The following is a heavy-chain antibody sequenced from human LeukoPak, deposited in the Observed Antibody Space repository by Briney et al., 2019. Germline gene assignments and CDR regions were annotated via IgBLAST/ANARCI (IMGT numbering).Heavy chain of an antibody. V-gene: IGHV3-21*04. CDR3: AKPGRGILVDNWFDP. CDR1: GFTFSSYS. J-gene: IGHJ5*02. D-gene: IGHD3-22*01. Sequence: GGSLRLSCAASGFTFSSYSMNWVRQAPGKGLEWVSSISSSSSYIYYADSVKGRFTISRDNSKNTLYLQMNSLRAEDTAVYYCAKPGRGILVDNWFDPWGQGTLVTVSS. CDR2: ISSSSSYI.